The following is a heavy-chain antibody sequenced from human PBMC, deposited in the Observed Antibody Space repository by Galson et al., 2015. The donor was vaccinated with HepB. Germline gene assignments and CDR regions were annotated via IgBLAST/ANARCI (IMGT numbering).Heavy chain of an antibody. D-gene: IGHD3-10*01. J-gene: IGHJ4*02. CDR2: INPNSGGT. Sequence: SVKVSCKASGYTFTSYGISWVRQAPGQELEWMGRINPNSGGTNYAQKFQGRVTMTRDTSISTAYMELSRLRSDDTVVYYCARGYYGSGSYDYWGQGTLVTVSS. CDR3: ARGYYGSGSYDY. CDR1: GYTFTSYG. V-gene: IGHV1-2*05.